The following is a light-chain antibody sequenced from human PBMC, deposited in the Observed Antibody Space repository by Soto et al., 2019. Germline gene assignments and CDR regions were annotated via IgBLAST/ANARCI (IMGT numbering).Light chain of an antibody. CDR3: QQYYGDPWT. CDR2: AAS. Sequence: AIRMTQSPSSFSASTGDRVTITCRASQDISSYLAWYQQRPGKAPKLLIYAASTWQSGVPSRFSGGGSGTEFTLTISCLQSEDFATYYCQQYYGDPWTFGQGAKVEIK. CDR1: QDISSY. V-gene: IGKV1-8*01. J-gene: IGKJ1*01.